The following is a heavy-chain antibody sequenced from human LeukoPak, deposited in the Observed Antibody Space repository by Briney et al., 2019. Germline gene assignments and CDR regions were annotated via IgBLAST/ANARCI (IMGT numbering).Heavy chain of an antibody. CDR3: ARDLNGRFDI. Sequence: PGGSLRLSCAASGFTYKFPFSCYGMQWVRQAPGKGLEWVAIIPSTGGTIYYADSVKGRFTISRDDSKNTLYLQMNSLREEDTALYYCARDLNGRFDIWGQGTLVTVSS. CDR2: IPSTGGTI. D-gene: IGHD1-1*01. CDR1: GFTYKFPFSCYG. J-gene: IGHJ5*02. V-gene: IGHV3-30*03.